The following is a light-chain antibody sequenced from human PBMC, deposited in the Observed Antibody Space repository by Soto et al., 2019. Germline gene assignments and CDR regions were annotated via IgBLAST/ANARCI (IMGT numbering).Light chain of an antibody. Sequence: DIQMTQSPSSLSASVGDRVTITCRASQGISSYLAWYQQKPGKVPKLLIYCASTSQSGVPSRFSGSGSGTDFTITISGLLTDYVATSDGQKCTGAPSAFGHGTKVDTK. CDR1: QGISSY. J-gene: IGKJ3*01. CDR3: QKCTGAPSA. CDR2: CAS. V-gene: IGKV1-27*01.